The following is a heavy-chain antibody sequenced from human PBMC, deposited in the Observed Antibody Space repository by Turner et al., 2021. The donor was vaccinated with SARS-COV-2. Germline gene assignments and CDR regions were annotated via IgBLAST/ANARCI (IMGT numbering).Heavy chain of an antibody. CDR1: GGTFSSSA. V-gene: IGHV1-69*01. J-gene: IGHJ4*02. CDR2: IIPIFGEA. Sequence: QVQLVQSGAEVKTPGSSVKVSCKASGGTFSSSAISWVRQAPGQGLEWMEGIIPIFGEAIYGQKSQARVTITADESTSTAYMGLSSLRVEDTAVYYCAGDWAGGYNYWGQGTLVTVSS. CDR3: AGDWAGGYNY. D-gene: IGHD2-2*02.